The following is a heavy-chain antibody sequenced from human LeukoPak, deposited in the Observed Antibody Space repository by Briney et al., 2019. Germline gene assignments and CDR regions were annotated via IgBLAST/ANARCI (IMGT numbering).Heavy chain of an antibody. D-gene: IGHD3-22*01. CDR3: ARDISYDSSGYYRGLAY. J-gene: IGHJ4*02. Sequence: ASVKVSCKASGYTFTGYYMHWVRQAPGQGLEWMGWINPNSGGTNYAQKFQGRVTMTRDTSISTAYMELSRLRSDDTAVYYCARDISYDSSGYYRGLAYWGQGTLVTVSS. CDR2: INPNSGGT. CDR1: GYTFTGYY. V-gene: IGHV1-2*02.